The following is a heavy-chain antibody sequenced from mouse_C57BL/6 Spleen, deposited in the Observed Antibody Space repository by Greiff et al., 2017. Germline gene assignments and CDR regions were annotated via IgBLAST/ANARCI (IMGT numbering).Heavy chain of an antibody. Sequence: VQLQQSGAELVRPGTSVKVSCKASGYAFTNYLIEWVKQRPGQGLEWIGVINPGSGGTNYNEKFKGKATLTADKSSSTAYMQLSSLTSEDSAVYFCARGSLVLRSFDYWGQGTTLTVSS. CDR2: INPGSGGT. J-gene: IGHJ2*01. CDR3: ARGSLVLRSFDY. CDR1: GYAFTNYL. V-gene: IGHV1-54*01. D-gene: IGHD1-1*01.